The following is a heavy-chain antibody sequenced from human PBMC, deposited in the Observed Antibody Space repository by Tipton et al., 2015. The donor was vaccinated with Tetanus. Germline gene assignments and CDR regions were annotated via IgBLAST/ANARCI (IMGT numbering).Heavy chain of an antibody. Sequence: SLRLSCAASGFTFSSYSMNWVRQAPGKGLEWVSYISSSSSTIYYADSVKGRFTISRDNAKNSLYLQMNSLRDEDTAVYYCARDEAVPTDRYWYFDLWGRGTLVTVSS. D-gene: IGHD4-17*01. V-gene: IGHV3-48*02. J-gene: IGHJ2*01. CDR2: ISSSSSTI. CDR3: ARDEAVPTDRYWYFDL. CDR1: GFTFSSYS.